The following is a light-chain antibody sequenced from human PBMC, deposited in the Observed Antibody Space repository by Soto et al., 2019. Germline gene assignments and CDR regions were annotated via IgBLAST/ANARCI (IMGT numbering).Light chain of an antibody. CDR1: QSISSW. Sequence: DIQMTQSPSTLSASVGDRVTITCRASQSISSWLAWYQQKPGKAPKLLIYKASNLESGVPSRFSGSGSGTDFTLTISSLQPDDFATYYCQQYSAYWTFGQGTKVEIK. J-gene: IGKJ1*01. CDR2: KAS. V-gene: IGKV1-5*03. CDR3: QQYSAYWT.